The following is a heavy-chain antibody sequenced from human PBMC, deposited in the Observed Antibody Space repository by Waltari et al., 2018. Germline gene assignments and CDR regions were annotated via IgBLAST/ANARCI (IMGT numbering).Heavy chain of an antibody. D-gene: IGHD5-12*01. J-gene: IGHJ2*01. CDR2: IEYSGTT. CDR1: GGSIGTYY. CDR3: ARLVATYWNFDL. Sequence: QVQLQESGPGLVKPSATLSLTCNVSGGSIGTYYWSWIRESPGKGLEWIGYIEYSGTTDYNPSLKSRVTIAVDPSKHQFSLKVTSVTAADTAIYYCARLVATYWNFDLWGRGTLVTVSS. V-gene: IGHV4-59*01.